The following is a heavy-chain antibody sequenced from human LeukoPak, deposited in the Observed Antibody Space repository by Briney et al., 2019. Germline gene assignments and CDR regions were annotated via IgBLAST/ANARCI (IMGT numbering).Heavy chain of an antibody. D-gene: IGHD3-16*02. CDR3: ASPIYRY. CDR1: GYSISSGYY. J-gene: IGHJ4*02. V-gene: IGHV4-38-2*02. Sequence: ETLSLTCTVSGYSISSGYYWGWIRQPPGKGLEWIGSIYHSGSTYYNPSLKSRVTISLDTSKNQFSLKLSSVTAADTAVYYCASPIYRYWGQGTLVTVSS. CDR2: IYHSGST.